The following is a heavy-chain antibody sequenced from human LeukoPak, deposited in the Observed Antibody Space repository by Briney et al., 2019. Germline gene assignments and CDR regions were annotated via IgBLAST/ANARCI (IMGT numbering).Heavy chain of an antibody. CDR3: VRSLRSADF. J-gene: IGHJ4*02. Sequence: GGSLRLSCEASGFTFSNYWMHWVRQPPGKGLMWVSQISTDGSQTFYADSVKGRFTISRDNAQNTLFLQMDSLRPEDTAVYYCVRSLRSADFWGQGTLVTVSS. CDR1: GFTFSNYW. CDR2: ISTDGSQT. V-gene: IGHV3-74*01.